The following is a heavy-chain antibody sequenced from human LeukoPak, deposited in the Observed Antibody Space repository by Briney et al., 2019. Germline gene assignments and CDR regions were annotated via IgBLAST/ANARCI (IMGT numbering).Heavy chain of an antibody. V-gene: IGHV1-3*01. Sequence: ASVKVSCKASGYTFTSYAMHWVRQAPGQRLEWMGWINAGNGNTKYSQKFQGRVTITRDTSASTAYMELSSLGSEDTAVYYCARGGNMYDILTGYPYWGQGTLVTVSS. D-gene: IGHD3-9*01. CDR2: INAGNGNT. CDR3: ARGGNMYDILTGYPY. CDR1: GYTFTSYA. J-gene: IGHJ4*02.